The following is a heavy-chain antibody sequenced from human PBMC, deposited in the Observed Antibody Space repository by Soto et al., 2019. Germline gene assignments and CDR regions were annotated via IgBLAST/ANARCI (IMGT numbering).Heavy chain of an antibody. D-gene: IGHD3-22*01. CDR2: LDPEDGET. CDR1: GYTLTELS. J-gene: IGHJ4*02. V-gene: IGHV1-24*01. Sequence: ASVKVSCKVSGYTLTELSMHWVRQAPGKGLEWMGGLDPEDGETIYAQKFQGRVTMTEDTSTDTAYMELSSLRSEDTAVYYCATDLRYYDSSGYYSLWGQGTLVTVSS. CDR3: ATDLRYYDSSGYYSL.